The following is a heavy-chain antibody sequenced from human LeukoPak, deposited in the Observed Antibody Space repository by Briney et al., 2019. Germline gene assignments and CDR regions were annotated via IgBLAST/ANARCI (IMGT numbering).Heavy chain of an antibody. CDR3: ARASTTVTLGGFDY. D-gene: IGHD4-17*01. CDR1: GYSISSGYY. V-gene: IGHV4-38-2*02. Sequence: SETLSLTCTVSGYSISSGYYWGWIRQPPGKGLEWIGSIYHSGSTYYNPSLKSRVTISVDTSKNQFSLKLSSVTAADTAVYYCARASTTVTLGGFDYWGQGTLVTVSS. J-gene: IGHJ4*02. CDR2: IYHSGST.